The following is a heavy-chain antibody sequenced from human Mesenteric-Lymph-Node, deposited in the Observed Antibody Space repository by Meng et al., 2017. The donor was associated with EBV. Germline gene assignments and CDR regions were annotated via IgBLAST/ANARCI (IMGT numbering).Heavy chain of an antibody. J-gene: IGHJ4*02. V-gene: IGHV7-4-1*02. D-gene: IGHD3-9*01. CDR3: ARFDWLAHF. CDR2: INTNIGNP. Sequence: GFELRKPGAPVKVSCKASGNSLMTFSMHCGRCSLQATGPWTRLDWMGWINTNIGNPTYAQGFTGRYVFSLDTSVGTTYLQISSLESDDTAVYYCARFDWLAHFWGQGTLVTVSS. CDR1: GNSLMTFS.